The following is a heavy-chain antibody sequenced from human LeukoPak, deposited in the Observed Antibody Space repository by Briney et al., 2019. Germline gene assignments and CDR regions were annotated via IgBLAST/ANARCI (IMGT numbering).Heavy chain of an antibody. Sequence: GESPKISCKGSGYNFINYWIGWVRQMPGKGLEWMGIIYPGDSDTRYSPSFQGQVTISADTSISTAYLQWSSLKASDTAMYYCARGNTVVPAAIDYWGQGTLVTVSS. D-gene: IGHD2-2*02. V-gene: IGHV5-51*01. CDR3: ARGNTVVPAAIDY. CDR2: IYPGDSDT. CDR1: GYNFINYW. J-gene: IGHJ4*02.